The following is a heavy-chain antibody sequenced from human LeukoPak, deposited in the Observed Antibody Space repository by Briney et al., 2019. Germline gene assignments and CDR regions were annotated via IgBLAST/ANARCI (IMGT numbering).Heavy chain of an antibody. V-gene: IGHV4-31*03. Sequence: SETLSLTCTVSGGSISSGGYYWCWIRQHPGKGLEWIGYIYYSGSTYYNPSLKSRVTISVDTSKNQFSLKVSSVTAADTAVYYCARFGPSRDGYNYADYWGQGTLVTVSS. J-gene: IGHJ4*02. D-gene: IGHD5-24*01. CDR2: IYYSGST. CDR3: ARFGPSRDGYNYADY. CDR1: GGSISSGGYY.